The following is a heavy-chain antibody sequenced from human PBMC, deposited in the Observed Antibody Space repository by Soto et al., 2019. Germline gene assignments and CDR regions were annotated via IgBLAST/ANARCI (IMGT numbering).Heavy chain of an antibody. D-gene: IGHD3-22*01. J-gene: IGHJ6*02. V-gene: IGHV3-48*02. CDR2: ISSSSSTI. Sequence: PGGSLRLSCAASGFTFSSYSMNWVRQAPGKGLEWVSYISSSSSTIYYADSVKGRFTISRDNAKNSLYLQMNSLRDEDTAVYYCARLITMIGVVIGQYGMDVWGQGTTVTVSS. CDR3: ARLITMIGVVIGQYGMDV. CDR1: GFTFSSYS.